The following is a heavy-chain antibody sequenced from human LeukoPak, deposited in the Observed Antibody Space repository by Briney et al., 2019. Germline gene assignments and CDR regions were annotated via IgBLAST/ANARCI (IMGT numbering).Heavy chain of an antibody. V-gene: IGHV3-30*02. CDR2: INYNGRDK. J-gene: IGHJ4*02. CDR3: AKDSPTYYADS. Sequence: PGGSLRLSCAASGFTFSSFGMHWVRQAPGKGLGWVSFINYNGRDKYYADSVKGRFTISRDSSKNTLSLQVNSLRAEDTAVYFCAKDSPTYYADSWGQGTLVTVSS. CDR1: GFTFSSFG. D-gene: IGHD2/OR15-2a*01.